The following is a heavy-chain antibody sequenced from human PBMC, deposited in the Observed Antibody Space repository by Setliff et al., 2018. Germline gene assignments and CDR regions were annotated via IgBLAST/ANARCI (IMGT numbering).Heavy chain of an antibody. CDR2: IIHMGST. D-gene: IGHD6-19*01. CDR1: GGSFSGYY. J-gene: IGHJ6*03. CDR3: AREQWLDPPGYYYMDV. Sequence: PSETLSLTCAVYGGSFSGYYWSWIRQPPGQRLEWIGEIIHMGSTNYNPSLKSRVTMSIHTSKNQFSLKLHSVTAADMAVYYCAREQWLDPPGYYYMDVWAKGTTVTVSS. V-gene: IGHV4-34*12.